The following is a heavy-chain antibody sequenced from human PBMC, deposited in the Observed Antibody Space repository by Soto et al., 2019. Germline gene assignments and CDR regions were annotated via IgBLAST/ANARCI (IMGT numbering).Heavy chain of an antibody. CDR1: GYTFTNYA. D-gene: IGHD6-25*01. CDR3: ARDGVAAGNINFDY. Sequence: QVHLVQSGAEVKKPGASVKVSCKASGYTFTNYAMHWVRQAPEQRLEWMGWINGGNGNTKYSPKLQDRVTITRDTSASTAYMELSSLRSEDTALYYCARDGVAAGNINFDYWGQGTLVTVSS. V-gene: IGHV1-3*01. J-gene: IGHJ4*02. CDR2: INGGNGNT.